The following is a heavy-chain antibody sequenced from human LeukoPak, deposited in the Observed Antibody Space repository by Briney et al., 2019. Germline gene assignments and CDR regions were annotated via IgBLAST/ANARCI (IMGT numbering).Heavy chain of an antibody. CDR3: ARDRKFYYDSSGYASFDF. CDR1: GFTFTSSA. Sequence: ASVKVSCKASGFTFTSSAVQWVRQARGQRLEWIGWIVVGSGNTNYAQKFQERVTITRDMSTSTAYMELNSLRSEDTAVYYCARDRKFYYDSSGYASFDFWGQGTLVTASS. CDR2: IVVGSGNT. V-gene: IGHV1-58*01. D-gene: IGHD3-22*01. J-gene: IGHJ4*02.